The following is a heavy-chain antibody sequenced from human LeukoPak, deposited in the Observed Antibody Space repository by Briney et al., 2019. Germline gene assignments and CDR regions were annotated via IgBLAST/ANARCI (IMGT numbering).Heavy chain of an antibody. J-gene: IGHJ4*02. V-gene: IGHV3-66*02. D-gene: IGHD3-22*01. CDR3: ARGPTYYYDSSGYYYY. Sequence: GGSLRLSCAASGFTFSSNYMSWVRQAPGKGLEWVSVIYSGGSTYYADSVKGRFTISRDNSKNTLYLQMNSLRAEDTAVYYCARGPTYYYDSSGYYYYWGQGTLVTVSS. CDR1: GFTFSSNY. CDR2: IYSGGST.